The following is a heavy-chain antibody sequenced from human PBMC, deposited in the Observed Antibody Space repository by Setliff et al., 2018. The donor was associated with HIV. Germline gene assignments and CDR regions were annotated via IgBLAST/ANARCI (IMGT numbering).Heavy chain of an antibody. D-gene: IGHD1-1*01. V-gene: IGHV1-2*02. J-gene: IGHJ4*02. Sequence: WASVKVSCKSSGYTFTDYFIHWVRQAPGQGLEWMGWISPDNANTRISQRFRGSVTMTRDRSINTAYMEFSGLTSDDTAVYYCARQLSNSFDYWGQGTLVTVSS. CDR1: GYTFTDYF. CDR3: ARQLSNSFDY. CDR2: ISPDNANT.